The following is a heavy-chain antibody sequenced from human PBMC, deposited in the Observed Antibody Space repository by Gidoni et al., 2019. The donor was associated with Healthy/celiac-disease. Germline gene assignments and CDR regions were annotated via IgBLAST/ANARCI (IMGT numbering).Heavy chain of an antibody. Sequence: EVQLLESGGGLVQPGGSLRLACAASGFTYSSYAMSWVRRAPGKGLEWVSALSGSGGSTYYADSVKCRFTISRDNSKNTLYLQMNSLRAEDTAVYYCAKDRSGYYDSSGYYNWFDPWGQGTLVTVSS. J-gene: IGHJ5*02. V-gene: IGHV3-23*01. D-gene: IGHD3-22*01. CDR1: GFTYSSYA. CDR3: AKDRSGYYDSSGYYNWFDP. CDR2: LSGSGGST.